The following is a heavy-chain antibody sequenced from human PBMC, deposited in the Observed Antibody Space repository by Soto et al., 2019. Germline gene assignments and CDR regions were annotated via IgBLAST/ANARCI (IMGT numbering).Heavy chain of an antibody. CDR1: CGSVSSGIYY. CDR3: ARLIRPNEHIVVVPAAILAHYYYYYGMDV. CDR2: IYYSGST. D-gene: IGHD2-2*02. V-gene: IGHV4-61*01. J-gene: IGHJ6*02. Sequence: LSLTCTVSCGSVSSGIYYWSWIRQPPGKGLEWIGYIYYSGSTNYNPSLKSRVTISVDTSKNQFSLKLSSVTAADTAVYYCARLIRPNEHIVVVPAAILAHYYYYYGMDVWGQGTTVTVS.